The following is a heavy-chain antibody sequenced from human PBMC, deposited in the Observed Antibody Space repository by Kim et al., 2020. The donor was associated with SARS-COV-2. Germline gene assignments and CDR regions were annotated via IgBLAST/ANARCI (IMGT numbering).Heavy chain of an antibody. Sequence: GGSLRLSCAASGFTFSSYAMHWVRQAPGKGLEWVAVISYDGSNKYYVDSVKGRFTISRDNSKNTLYLQMNSLRAEDTAVYYCARESGSGFDYWGQGTLVTVSS. CDR2: ISYDGSNK. J-gene: IGHJ4*02. V-gene: IGHV3-30*04. CDR1: GFTFSSYA. D-gene: IGHD2-15*01. CDR3: ARESGSGFDY.